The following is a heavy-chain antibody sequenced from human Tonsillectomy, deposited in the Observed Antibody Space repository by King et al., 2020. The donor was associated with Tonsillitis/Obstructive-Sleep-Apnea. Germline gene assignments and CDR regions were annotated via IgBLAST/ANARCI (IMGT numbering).Heavy chain of an antibody. CDR3: ARGRKPREGGTMFGVVPIYYMDV. Sequence: VQLQQWGAGLLKPSETLSLTCAVYGGSFSGYYWSWIRQPPGKGLEWIGEINHSGSTNYNPSLKSRVTISVDTSKNQFSLKLSSVTAADTAMYYCARGRKPREGGTMFGVVPIYYMDVWGKGTTVTVSS. J-gene: IGHJ6*03. V-gene: IGHV4-34*01. D-gene: IGHD3-3*01. CDR1: GGSFSGYY. CDR2: INHSGST.